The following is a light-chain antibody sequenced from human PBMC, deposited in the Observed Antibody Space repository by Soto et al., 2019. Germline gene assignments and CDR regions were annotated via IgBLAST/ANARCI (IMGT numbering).Light chain of an antibody. V-gene: IGKV1-33*01. J-gene: IGKJ2*02. Sequence: DIQMTQSPSSLSASVGDRVTITCQASQNINNYLNWYQQKPGRAPKLLIYDASNLEAGVPSRFRGSGSGTDFTFTISRLQPEDIATYYCQQLNSYPRTFGQGTKLEIK. CDR1: QNINNY. CDR2: DAS. CDR3: QQLNSYPRT.